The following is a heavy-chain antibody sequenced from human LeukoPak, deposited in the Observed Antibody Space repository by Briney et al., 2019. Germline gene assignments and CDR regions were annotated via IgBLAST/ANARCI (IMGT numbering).Heavy chain of an antibody. CDR1: GGSISSGGYY. V-gene: IGHV4-31*03. D-gene: IGHD3-16*02. CDR3: ARVWAPRLYDYVWGSYRPYYFDY. J-gene: IGHJ4*02. CDR2: IYYSGST. Sequence: PSQTLSLTCTVSGGSISSGGYYWSWIRQHPGTGLEWIGYIYYSGSTYYNPSLKSRVTISVDTSKNQFSLKLSSVTAADTAVYYCARVWAPRLYDYVWGSYRPYYFDYWGQGTLVTVSS.